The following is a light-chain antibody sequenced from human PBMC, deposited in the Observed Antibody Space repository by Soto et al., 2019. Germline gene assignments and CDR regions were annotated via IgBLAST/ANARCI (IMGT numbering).Light chain of an antibody. CDR3: QQYGSPPLT. CDR2: GAS. Sequence: EIVLTQSPGTLSLSPGARATLSCRASQSVDSNYLAWYQQKPGQAHRLLISGASSRTSGIPDRFSGGGSGTDFTLTISRLEPEDFAVYYCQQYGSPPLTFGGGTKVEIK. V-gene: IGKV3-20*01. CDR1: QSVDSNY. J-gene: IGKJ4*01.